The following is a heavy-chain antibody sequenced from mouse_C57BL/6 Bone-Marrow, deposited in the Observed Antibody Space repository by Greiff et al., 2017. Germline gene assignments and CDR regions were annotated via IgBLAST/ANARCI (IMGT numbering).Heavy chain of an antibody. V-gene: IGHV1-81*01. CDR1: GYTFTSYG. CDR2: IYPRSGNT. D-gene: IGHD2-2*01. Sequence: VQGVESGAELARPGASVKLSCKASGYTFTSYGISWVKQRTGQGLEWIGEIYPRSGNTYYNEKFKGKATLTADKSSSTAYMELRSLTSEDSAVYFCARWRLRQNYWGQGTTLTVSS. CDR3: ARWRLRQNY. J-gene: IGHJ2*01.